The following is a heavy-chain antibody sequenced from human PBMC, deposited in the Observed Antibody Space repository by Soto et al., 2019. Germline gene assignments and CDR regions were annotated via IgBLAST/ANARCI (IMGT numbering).Heavy chain of an antibody. CDR1: GFSLTTNGLC. D-gene: IGHD3-22*01. Sequence: GSGATLVNPTQTLTLTCTFSGFSLTTNGLCLSWIRQPPGKALEWLAPIDWDDNTYYSTSLNNRLILSKDTSKKQVVLLVRHMGPVDTATYYCPRIPCGNYYPENFFDPWGQGIPVTVSS. V-gene: IGHV2-70*01. J-gene: IGHJ5*02. CDR3: PRIPCGNYYPENFFDP. CDR2: IDWDDNT.